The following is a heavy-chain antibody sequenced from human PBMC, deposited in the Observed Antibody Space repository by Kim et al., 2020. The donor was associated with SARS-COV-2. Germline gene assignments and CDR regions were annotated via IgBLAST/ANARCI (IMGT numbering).Heavy chain of an antibody. CDR1: GGSISSGGYY. J-gene: IGHJ5*02. CDR2: IYYSGST. D-gene: IGHD6-19*01. V-gene: IGHV4-31*03. Sequence: SETLSLTCTVSGGSISSGGYYWSWIRQHPGKGLEWIGYIYYSGSTYYNPSLKSRVTISVDTSKNQFSLKLSSVTAADTAVYYCARGRLVASIAVADLLFDPWGQGTLVTVSS. CDR3: ARGRLVASIAVADLLFDP.